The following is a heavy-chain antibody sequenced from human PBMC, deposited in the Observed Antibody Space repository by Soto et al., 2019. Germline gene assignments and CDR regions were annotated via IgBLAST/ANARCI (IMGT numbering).Heavy chain of an antibody. D-gene: IGHD3-3*01. Sequence: EVQLVESGGGLVEPGGSLRLSCAASGITFSNAWMNWVRKAPGKGLEYIGRIRSKTDGGTTEYAAPVEGRFTVSRDDSNNTLYLQMSGLKTDDTAVYYGTTTRPGTNVGDNWGPGPLVTVSS. CDR1: GITFSNAW. V-gene: IGHV3-15*01. J-gene: IGHJ3*02. CDR3: TTTRPGTNVGDN. CDR2: IRSKTDGGTT.